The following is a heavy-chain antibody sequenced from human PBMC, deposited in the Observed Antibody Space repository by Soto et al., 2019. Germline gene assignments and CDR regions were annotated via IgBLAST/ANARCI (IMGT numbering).Heavy chain of an antibody. D-gene: IGHD3-10*01. Sequence: GESLKISCKGSGYSFTSYWIGWVRQMPGKGLESMGTIYPGDSDTRYSPSFQSQVTISADKSISTAYLQGSSLKASDTAMYYCAGGGVRGVVTRTRDYYGMDVWGQGSTVTVSS. CDR2: IYPGDSDT. V-gene: IGHV5-51*01. CDR3: AGGGVRGVVTRTRDYYGMDV. CDR1: GYSFTSYW. J-gene: IGHJ6*02.